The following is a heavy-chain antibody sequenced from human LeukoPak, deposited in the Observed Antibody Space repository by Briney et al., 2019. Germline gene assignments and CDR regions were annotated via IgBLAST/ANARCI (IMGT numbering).Heavy chain of an antibody. CDR3: ARGPDTVTTATLDN. CDR1: GGSISSSSYY. CDR2: IFYIGST. Sequence: SETLSLTCTVSGGSISSSSYYWGWIRQPPGKGLDWIGSIFYIGSTQYTQYNPSLKSRVTISADTSKNQFSLKLRSVTAADTAVYYCARGPDTVTTATLDNWGQGTLVTVSS. J-gene: IGHJ4*02. D-gene: IGHD4-17*01. V-gene: IGHV4-39*07.